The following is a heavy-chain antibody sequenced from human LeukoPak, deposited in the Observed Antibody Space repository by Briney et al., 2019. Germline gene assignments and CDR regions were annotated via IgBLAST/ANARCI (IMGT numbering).Heavy chain of an antibody. J-gene: IGHJ6*02. CDR1: GGSFSGYY. CDR3: ARGFRYCSSTSCRHYYYGMDV. V-gene: IGHV4-34*01. Sequence: SETLSLTCAVYGGSFSGYYWSWIRQPPGKGLEWIGEINHSGSTNYNPSLKSRVTISVDTSKNQFSLELSSVTAADTAVYYCARGFRYCSSTSCRHYYYGMDVWGQGTTVTVSS. D-gene: IGHD2-2*01. CDR2: INHSGST.